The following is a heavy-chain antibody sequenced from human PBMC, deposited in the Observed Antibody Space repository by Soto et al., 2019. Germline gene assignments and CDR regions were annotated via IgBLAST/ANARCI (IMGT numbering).Heavy chain of an antibody. CDR3: ASGFTLDFFDS. J-gene: IGHJ4*02. V-gene: IGHV5-51*01. CDR2: IYPGDSDT. D-gene: IGHD3-10*01. CDR1: EYNFTTTW. Sequence: GESLKISCKGSEYNFTTTWIGWVRQMPGKGLEWMGIIYPGDSDTRYSPSFQGRVTISADKSITTAYPHWSSLKASDTAMYFCASGFTLDFFDSWGPGTPVTVSS.